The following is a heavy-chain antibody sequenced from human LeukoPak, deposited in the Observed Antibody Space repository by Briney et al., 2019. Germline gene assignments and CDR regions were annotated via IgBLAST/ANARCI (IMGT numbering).Heavy chain of an antibody. V-gene: IGHV1-69*13. CDR3: ARDLTDHYYGRDYYYYMDV. D-gene: IGHD3-10*01. J-gene: IGHJ6*03. Sequence: SVKVSCKASGYTFTGYYMHWVRQAPGQGLEWMGGIIPIFGTADYAQKFQGRVTITADESTSTAYMELSSLRSEDTAVYYCARDLTDHYYGRDYYYYMDVWGKGTTVTISS. CDR1: GYTFTGYY. CDR2: IIPIFGTA.